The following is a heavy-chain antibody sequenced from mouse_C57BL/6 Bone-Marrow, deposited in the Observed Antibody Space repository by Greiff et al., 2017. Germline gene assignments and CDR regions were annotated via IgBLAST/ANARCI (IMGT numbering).Heavy chain of an antibody. CDR3: ARATPGSDY. CDR2: IHPNSGST. V-gene: IGHV1-64*01. Sequence: QVQLQQPGAELVKPGASVKLSCKASGYTFTSYWMHWVKQRPGQGLEWIGMIHPNSGSTNYNEKFKGKAPFTADTSSNTAYMQLSSLSTEDSAIYDCARATPGSDYWGQGTSVTVSS. CDR1: GYTFTSYW. J-gene: IGHJ4*01.